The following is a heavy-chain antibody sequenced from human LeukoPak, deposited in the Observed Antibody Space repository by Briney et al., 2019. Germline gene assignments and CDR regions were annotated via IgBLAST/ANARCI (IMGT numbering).Heavy chain of an antibody. V-gene: IGHV3-23*01. Sequence: GGSLRLSCAASGFTFRSYAMTCVRQAPAKGLQWVSTIRDSGDVTYYADSVKGRFTISRDNSKNTLYLQMNGLRAEDTAVDYCVKDRPRYSSSWSPLDYWGQGTPVTVSS. D-gene: IGHD6-13*01. CDR3: VKDRPRYSSSWSPLDY. J-gene: IGHJ4*02. CDR2: IRDSGDVT. CDR1: GFTFRSYA.